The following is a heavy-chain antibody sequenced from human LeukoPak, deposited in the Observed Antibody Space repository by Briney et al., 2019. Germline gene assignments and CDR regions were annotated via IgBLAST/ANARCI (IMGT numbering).Heavy chain of an antibody. CDR1: GFTFSSYG. Sequence: GGTLRLSCAASGFTFSSYGMSWVRQAPGKGLEWVSAISGSGGSTYYADSVKGRFTISRDNSKNTLYLQMNSLRAEDTAVYYCAKDSNGRVGAAAGQNWFDPWGQGTLVTVSS. D-gene: IGHD6-13*01. V-gene: IGHV3-23*01. CDR2: ISGSGGST. J-gene: IGHJ5*02. CDR3: AKDSNGRVGAAAGQNWFDP.